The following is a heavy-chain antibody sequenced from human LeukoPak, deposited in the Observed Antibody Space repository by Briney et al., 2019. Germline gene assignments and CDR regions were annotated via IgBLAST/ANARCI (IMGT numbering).Heavy chain of an antibody. CDR2: IASDGRDK. V-gene: IGHV3-30*18. J-gene: IGHJ4*02. CDR3: ANLNAPYWGNLDY. D-gene: IGHD3-16*01. Sequence: GGSLRLSCAASGFTFSNYNMNWVRQAPGKGLEWVAVIASDGRDKHHADSVKGRFTISRDNSKNTLYLQMNSLRPEDTAVYYCANLNAPYWGNLDYWGQGTLVTVSS. CDR1: GFTFSNYN.